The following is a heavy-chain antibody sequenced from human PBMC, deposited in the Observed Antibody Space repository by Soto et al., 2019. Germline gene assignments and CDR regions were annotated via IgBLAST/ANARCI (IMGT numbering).Heavy chain of an antibody. Sequence: QVQLVQSGAEVKKPGASVKVSCKASGYTFTSYDINWVRQATGQGLEWMGWMNPNSGNTGYAQKFQGRVTMTRNTSXXTAYMELSGLTSEDTAVYYRAVSTGEGFYYYGMDVWGQGTTVTVSS. CDR2: MNPNSGNT. J-gene: IGHJ6*02. CDR1: GYTFTSYD. CDR3: AVSTGEGFYYYGMDV. V-gene: IGHV1-8*01.